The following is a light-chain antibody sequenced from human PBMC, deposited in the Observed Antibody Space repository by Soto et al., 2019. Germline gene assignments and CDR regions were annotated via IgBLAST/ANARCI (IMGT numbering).Light chain of an antibody. CDR1: QSISSAY. V-gene: IGKV3-20*01. Sequence: EIVLTQSPVTLSLSPGERATLSCRASQSISSAYLAWYQQKPGQAPRLLIYGASDRATGIPDRFSGTGSGTDFTLTIRRLEPEDFAVYYCRQYSRSPYTFGQGTNLEIK. J-gene: IGKJ2*01. CDR2: GAS. CDR3: RQYSRSPYT.